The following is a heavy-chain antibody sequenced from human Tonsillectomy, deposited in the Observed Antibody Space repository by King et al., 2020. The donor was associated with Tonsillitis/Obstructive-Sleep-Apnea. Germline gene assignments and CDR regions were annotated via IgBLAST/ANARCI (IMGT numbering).Heavy chain of an antibody. V-gene: IGHV3-74*01. J-gene: IGHJ6*02. CDR1: GFTFSSYW. CDR2: INSDGSST. D-gene: IGHD3-22*01. CDR3: ARERPSYYYYSSGSPYYYYYGMDV. Sequence: EVQLVESGGGLVQPGGSLRLSCAASGFTFSSYWMHWVRQAPGKGLVWVSRINSDGSSTSYADSVKGRFTISRDNAKNTLYLQMNSLRAEDTAVYYCARERPSYYYYSSGSPYYYYYGMDVWGQGTTVTVSS.